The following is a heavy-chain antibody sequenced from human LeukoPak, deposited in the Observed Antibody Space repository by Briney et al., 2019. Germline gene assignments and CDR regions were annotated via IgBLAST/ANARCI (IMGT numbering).Heavy chain of an antibody. CDR1: GGSISSYY. J-gene: IGHJ4*02. V-gene: IGHV4-59*01. D-gene: IGHD4-17*01. CDR3: ARDGSMTTVTTGDYFDY. CDR2: IYYSGST. Sequence: PSETLSLTCTVSGGSISSYYWSWIRQPPGKGLEWIGYIYYSGSTNYNPSLKSRVTISVDTSKNQFSLKLSSVTAADTAVYYCARDGSMTTVTTGDYFDYWGQGTLVTVSS.